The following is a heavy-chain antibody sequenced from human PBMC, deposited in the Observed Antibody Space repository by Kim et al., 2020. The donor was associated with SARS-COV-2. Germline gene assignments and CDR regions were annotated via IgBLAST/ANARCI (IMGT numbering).Heavy chain of an antibody. V-gene: IGHV3-15*01. J-gene: IGHJ4*02. CDR2: IKSKTDGGTT. Sequence: GGSLRFSCAASGFTFSNAWMSWVRQAPGKGLEWVGRIKSKTDGGTTDYAAPVKGRFTISRDDSKNTLYLQMNSLKTEDTAVYYCTTDAWHYYDSSSYYAPSRDYWGQGTLVTVSS. CDR3: TTDAWHYYDSSSYYAPSRDY. CDR1: GFTFSNAW. D-gene: IGHD3-22*01.